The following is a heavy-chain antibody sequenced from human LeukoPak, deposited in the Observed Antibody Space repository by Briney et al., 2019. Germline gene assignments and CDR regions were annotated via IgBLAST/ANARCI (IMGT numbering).Heavy chain of an antibody. CDR3: ARELDY. CDR2: IYTSGST. Sequence: SETLSLTCTVSGGSISNGSYYWSWIRQPAGKGLEWIGRIYTSGSTNYNPSLKSRVTISVDTSKNQFSLKLSSVTAADTAVYYCARELDYWGQGTLVTVSS. V-gene: IGHV4-61*02. J-gene: IGHJ4*02. CDR1: GGSISNGSYY.